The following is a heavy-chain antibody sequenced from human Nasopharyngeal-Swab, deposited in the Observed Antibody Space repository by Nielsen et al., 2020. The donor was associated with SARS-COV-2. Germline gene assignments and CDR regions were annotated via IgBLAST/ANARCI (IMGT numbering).Heavy chain of an antibody. CDR3: ARGRNSVGGYFDF. V-gene: IGHV4-59*01. Sequence: SETLSLTCSVSGDSMSGNYWTWIRQPPGKGFEWIGFVTHSGSTKTNPSLSSRVTVSDTTSKGKFFLTLTSVTAADTAVYYCARGRNSVGGYFDFWGQGMLVVVSA. J-gene: IGHJ4*02. CDR1: GDSMSGNY. D-gene: IGHD1-26*01. CDR2: VTHSGST.